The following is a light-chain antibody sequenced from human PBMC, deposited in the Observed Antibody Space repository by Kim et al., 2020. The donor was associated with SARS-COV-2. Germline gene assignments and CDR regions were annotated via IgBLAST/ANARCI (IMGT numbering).Light chain of an antibody. CDR3: QVWDSTSSHVV. J-gene: IGLJ2*01. Sequence: APGRTPRSTCGGNNIGRKAVHWSKQRPGQAPGSVIYNDDIRPSGIPGRFSGSNSGNTASLTISRAEAGDEADYYGQVWDSTSSHVVFGGGTQLTVL. CDR2: NDD. CDR1: NIGRKA. V-gene: IGLV3-21*04.